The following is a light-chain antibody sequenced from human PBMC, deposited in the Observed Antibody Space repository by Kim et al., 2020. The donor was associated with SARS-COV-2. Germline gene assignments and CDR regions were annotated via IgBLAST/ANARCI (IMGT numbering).Light chain of an antibody. J-gene: IGKJ4*01. CDR1: QSINTY. V-gene: IGKV1-39*01. CDR2: AAS. CDR3: QQSHTGPLLT. Sequence: DIQMTQSPSSLAASVGDRVTIACRASQSINTYLNWYQQKPGKAPKLLIYAASTLQSGVPSRFSGSGSGTDFTLTISSLQPEDFATYYCQQSHTGPLLTFGGGTKVDIK.